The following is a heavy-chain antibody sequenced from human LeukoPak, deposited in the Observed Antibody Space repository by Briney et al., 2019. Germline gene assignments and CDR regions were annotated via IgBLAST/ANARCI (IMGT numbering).Heavy chain of an antibody. CDR3: AKRYRGYDLSGEFDY. CDR2: ISYDGSNK. CDR1: GFTFSSYG. V-gene: IGHV3-30*18. D-gene: IGHD5-12*01. J-gene: IGHJ4*02. Sequence: PGGSLRLSCAASGFTFSSYGMHWVRQAPGKGLEWVAVISYDGSNKYYADSVKGRFTISRDNSKNTLYLQMNSLRAEDTAVYYCAKRYRGYDLSGEFDYWGQGTLVTVSS.